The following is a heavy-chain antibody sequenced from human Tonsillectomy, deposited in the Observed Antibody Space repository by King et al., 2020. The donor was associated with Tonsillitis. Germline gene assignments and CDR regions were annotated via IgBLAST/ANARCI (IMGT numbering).Heavy chain of an antibody. CDR1: GDRVSSNSAA. J-gene: IGHJ4*02. CDR3: ARAAVAGTDD. CDR2: TYYKSKWYN. Sequence: VQLQQSGPGLVKPSQTLSLTCPISGDRVSSNSAAWNWIRQSPSRGLEWLGRTYYKSKWYNEYALSVKSRITTNPDTSKNQLSLQLNSVTPEETVVYYWARAAVAGTDDWGQGTLVTVSS. D-gene: IGHD6-19*01. V-gene: IGHV6-1*01.